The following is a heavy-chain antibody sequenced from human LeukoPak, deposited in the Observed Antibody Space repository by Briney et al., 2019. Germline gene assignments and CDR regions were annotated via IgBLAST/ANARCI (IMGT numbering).Heavy chain of an antibody. D-gene: IGHD1-26*01. CDR2: IYYSGST. CDR1: GGSISSYY. Sequence: KPSETLSLTCTVSGGSISSYYWSWIRQPPGKGLEWIGYIYYSGSTNYNPSLKSRVTISVDTSKNQFSLKLSSVTAADTAVCYCARVDTGLGVVGAILGAFDIWGQGTMVTVSS. V-gene: IGHV4-59*01. CDR3: ARVDTGLGVVGAILGAFDI. J-gene: IGHJ3*02.